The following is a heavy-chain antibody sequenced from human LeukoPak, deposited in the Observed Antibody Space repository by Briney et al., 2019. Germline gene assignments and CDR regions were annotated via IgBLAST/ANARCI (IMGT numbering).Heavy chain of an antibody. Sequence: PSETLSLTCTVSGGSISSGGYYWSWIRQHPGKGLEWIGYIYYSGSTYYNPSLKSRVTISVDTSKNQFSLKLSSVTAADTAVYYCARGGDGYTEYYFDYWGQGTLVTVSS. J-gene: IGHJ4*02. CDR1: GGSISSGGYY. V-gene: IGHV4-30-4*08. CDR2: IYYSGST. D-gene: IGHD5-24*01. CDR3: ARGGDGYTEYYFDY.